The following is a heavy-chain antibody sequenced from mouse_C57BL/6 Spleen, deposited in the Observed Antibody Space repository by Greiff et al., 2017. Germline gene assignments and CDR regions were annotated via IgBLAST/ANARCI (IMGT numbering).Heavy chain of an antibody. CDR2: INPNNGGT. V-gene: IGHV1-26*01. D-gene: IGHD2-3*01. CDR1: GYTFTDYY. J-gene: IGHJ2*01. CDR3: ARWEDGYYVFDY. Sequence: EVQLQQSGPELVKPGASVKISCKASGYTFTDYYMNWVKQSHGKSLEWIGDINPNNGGTSYNQKFKGKATLTVDKSSSTAYMELRSLTSEDSAVYYCARWEDGYYVFDYWGQGTTLTVSS.